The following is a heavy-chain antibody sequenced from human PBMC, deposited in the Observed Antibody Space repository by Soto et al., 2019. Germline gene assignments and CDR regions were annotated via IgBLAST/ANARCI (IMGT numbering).Heavy chain of an antibody. J-gene: IGHJ4*02. V-gene: IGHV3-21*06. CDR1: GFTLSRHT. CDR2: IGSRTSDI. CDR3: ARESEDLTSNFDY. Sequence: GGSLRLSCAASGFTLSRHTMNWVRQAPGKGLEWVSFIGSRTSDIYYADSVKGRFTISRDNAKNSLYLEMNSLGAEDTAVYYCARESEDLTSNFDYWGQGTLVTVSS.